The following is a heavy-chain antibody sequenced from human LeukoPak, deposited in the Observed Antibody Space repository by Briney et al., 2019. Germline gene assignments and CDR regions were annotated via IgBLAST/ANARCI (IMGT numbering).Heavy chain of an antibody. CDR2: IHASGSS. CDR3: ARDGLYSYGYSYFDY. V-gene: IGHV4-4*07. J-gene: IGHJ4*02. Sequence: SETLSLTCTVSGVSITSYHWGWIRQPAGKGLEWIGRIHASGSSNYNPSPKSRVTMSVDTSKNQFSLKLTSVTAADTAVYYCARDGLYSYGYSYFDYWGQGTLVTVSS. CDR1: GVSITSYH. D-gene: IGHD3-22*01.